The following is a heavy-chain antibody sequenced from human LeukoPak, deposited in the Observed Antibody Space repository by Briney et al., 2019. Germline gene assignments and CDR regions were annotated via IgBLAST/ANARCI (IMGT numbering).Heavy chain of an antibody. Sequence: PGGSLRLSCAASGFTFSSYWMHWVRQAPGKGLVWVSRINSDGISTSYADSVKGRFTISRDNAKNTLYLQMNSLRAEDTAVYYCVRDPDLRGDYDYWGQGTLVTVSS. D-gene: IGHD3-10*01. V-gene: IGHV3-74*01. J-gene: IGHJ4*02. CDR3: VRDPDLRGDYDY. CDR2: INSDGIST. CDR1: GFTFSSYW.